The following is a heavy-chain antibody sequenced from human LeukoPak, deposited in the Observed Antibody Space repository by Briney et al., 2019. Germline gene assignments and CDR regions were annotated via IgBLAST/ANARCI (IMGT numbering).Heavy chain of an antibody. V-gene: IGHV3-11*04. CDR2: ISSSGSTI. Sequence: GGSLRLSCAASGFTFSDYYMSWIRQAPGKGLEWVSYISSSGSTIYYADSVKGRFTISRDNAKNSLYLQMNSLRAEDTAVYYCARDGEATVTTSFWFCAFDIWGQGTMVTVSS. CDR3: ARDGEATVTTSFWFCAFDI. J-gene: IGHJ3*02. CDR1: GFTFSDYY. D-gene: IGHD4-17*01.